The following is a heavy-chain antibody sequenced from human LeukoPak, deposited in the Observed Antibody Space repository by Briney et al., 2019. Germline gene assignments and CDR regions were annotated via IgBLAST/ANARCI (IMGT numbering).Heavy chain of an antibody. CDR2: IYYSGST. Sequence: PSQTLSLTCTVSGGSISSGGYYWSWIRQHPGKGLEWIGYIYYSGSTYYNPSLKSRVTISVDTSKNQFSLKLSSVTAADTAVYYCARAPPRYYYDSSGYKVNGMDVRGQGTTVTVSS. D-gene: IGHD3-22*01. J-gene: IGHJ6*02. CDR3: ARAPPRYYYDSSGYKVNGMDV. V-gene: IGHV4-31*03. CDR1: GGSISSGGYY.